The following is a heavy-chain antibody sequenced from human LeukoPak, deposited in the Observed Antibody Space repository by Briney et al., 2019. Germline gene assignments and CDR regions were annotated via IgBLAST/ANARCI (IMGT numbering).Heavy chain of an antibody. CDR2: SSSSSSYI. CDR3: ARGAEVSDDYGDYGVFDY. V-gene: IGHV3-21*01. Sequence: GGSLRLSCAASGFTFSGYSMNWVRQAPGKGLEWVSSSSSSSSYIYYADSVKGRFTISRDNAKNSLYLQMNSLRAEDTAVYYCARGAEVSDDYGDYGVFDYWGQGTLVTVSS. J-gene: IGHJ4*02. D-gene: IGHD4-17*01. CDR1: GFTFSGYS.